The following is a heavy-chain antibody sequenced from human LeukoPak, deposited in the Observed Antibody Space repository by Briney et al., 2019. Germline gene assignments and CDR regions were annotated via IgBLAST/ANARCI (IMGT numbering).Heavy chain of an antibody. J-gene: IGHJ4*02. CDR1: GGSISSYY. V-gene: IGHV4-59*01. Sequence: SETLSLTCTVSGGSISSYYWSWIRQPPGKGLEWIGYICYSGSTNYNPSLKSRVTISVDTSKNQFSLKLSSVTAADTAVYYCASSGRGSGWYFDYWGQGTLVTVSS. D-gene: IGHD6-19*01. CDR2: ICYSGST. CDR3: ASSGRGSGWYFDY.